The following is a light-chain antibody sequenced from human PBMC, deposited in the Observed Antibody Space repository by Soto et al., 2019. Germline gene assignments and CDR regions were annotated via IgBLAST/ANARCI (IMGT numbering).Light chain of an antibody. Sequence: DIQMTQSPSSLSASVGDRVTITCRASQTTNNYLNWYQLKPGKAHKLLIYAAYTLQTGVPSRFTGSGSGTDFTLTIRSLQPEDSATYYCKHIYSPPHTFGQGTRLEIK. CDR2: AAY. V-gene: IGKV1-39*01. CDR1: QTTNNY. CDR3: KHIYSPPHT. J-gene: IGKJ5*01.